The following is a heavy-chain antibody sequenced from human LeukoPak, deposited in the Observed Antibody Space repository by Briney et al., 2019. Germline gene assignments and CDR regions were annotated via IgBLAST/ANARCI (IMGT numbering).Heavy chain of an antibody. CDR1: GFTFSSYW. Sequence: GGSLRLSCAASGFTFSSYWMSWVRQAPGKGLEWVANIKQDGSEKYYVDSVKGRFTIPRDNAKNSLYLQMNSLRAEDTAVYYCARLFSEWELLGYYYYYMDVWGKGTTVTISS. D-gene: IGHD1-26*01. CDR2: IKQDGSEK. V-gene: IGHV3-7*01. CDR3: ARLFSEWELLGYYYYYMDV. J-gene: IGHJ6*03.